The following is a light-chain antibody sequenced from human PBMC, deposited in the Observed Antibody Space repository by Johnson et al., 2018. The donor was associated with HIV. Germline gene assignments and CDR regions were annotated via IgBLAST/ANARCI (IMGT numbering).Light chain of an antibody. CDR3: GTWDNSLSAYV. V-gene: IGLV1-51*01. CDR1: YSNIGNNY. CDR2: DNT. Sequence: QSVLTQPPSVSAAPGQKVTISCSGSYSNIGNNYVSWYQQVPGTAPKLLIYDNTKRPSGIPDRFSGSKSDTSATLGITGLQTGDEADYFCGTWDNSLSAYVFATGTKVTVL. J-gene: IGLJ1*01.